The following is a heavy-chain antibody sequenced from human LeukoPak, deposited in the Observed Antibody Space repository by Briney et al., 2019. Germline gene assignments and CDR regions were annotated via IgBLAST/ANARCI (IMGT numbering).Heavy chain of an antibody. D-gene: IGHD2-2*01. CDR2: INHSGST. CDR3: ASLQDGGKYQLLGVEGYYMDV. CDR1: GGSISSSSYY. Sequence: PSETLSLTCTVSGGSISSSSYYWGWIRQPPGKGLEWIGEINHSGSTNYNPSLKSRVTISVDTSKNQFSLKLSSVTAADTAVYYCASLQDGGKYQLLGVEGYYMDVWGKGTTVTVSS. J-gene: IGHJ6*03. V-gene: IGHV4-39*07.